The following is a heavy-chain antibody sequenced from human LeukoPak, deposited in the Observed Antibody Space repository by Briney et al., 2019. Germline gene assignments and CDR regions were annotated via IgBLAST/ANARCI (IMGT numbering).Heavy chain of an antibody. J-gene: IGHJ6*03. CDR2: IYYSGST. CDR1: GGSISSSSYY. D-gene: IGHD3-3*01. Sequence: SETLSLTCTVSGGSISSSSYYWGWIRQPPGKGLEWIGSIYYSGSTYYNPSLKSRVTISVDTSKNQFSLKLSSVTAADTAVYYCAREGSENFWSGYLRYNCMDVWGKGTTVTVSS. CDR3: AREGSENFWSGYLRYNCMDV. V-gene: IGHV4-39*02.